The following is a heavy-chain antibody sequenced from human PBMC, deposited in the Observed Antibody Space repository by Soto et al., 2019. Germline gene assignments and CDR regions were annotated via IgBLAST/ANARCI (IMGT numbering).Heavy chain of an antibody. CDR1: GFSFSNYS. CDR2: ISASSSTI. J-gene: IGHJ4*02. Sequence: EGQLVESGGDLVQPGGSLRLSCAASGFSFSNYSMNWVRQAPGKGLEWLAYISASSSTIYYTDSLKGRFTVSRDNAKNLLYLQMNSLRREDNAVYYCANRQYWGQGTLVTVSS. CDR3: ANRQY. V-gene: IGHV3-48*01.